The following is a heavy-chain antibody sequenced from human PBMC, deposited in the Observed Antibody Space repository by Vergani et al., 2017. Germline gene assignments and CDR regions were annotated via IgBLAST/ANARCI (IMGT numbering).Heavy chain of an antibody. J-gene: IGHJ3*02. Sequence: QVQLQESGPGLVKPSETLSLTCTVSGGSISSYYWSWIRQPPGKGLEWIGYIYYSGSTNYNPSLKSRVTISVDTSKNQFSLKRSSVTAADTAVYYCARDYGDNDAFDIWGQGTMVTVSS. D-gene: IGHD4-23*01. V-gene: IGHV4-59*12. CDR1: GGSISSYY. CDR3: ARDYGDNDAFDI. CDR2: IYYSGST.